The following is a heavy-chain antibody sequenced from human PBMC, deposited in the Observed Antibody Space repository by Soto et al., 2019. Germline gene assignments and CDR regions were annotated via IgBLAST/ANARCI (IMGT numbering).Heavy chain of an antibody. CDR1: GFTFDDYA. J-gene: IGHJ3*02. CDR2: ISWNSGSI. D-gene: IGHD6-19*01. Sequence: EVQLVESGGGLVQPGRSLRLSCAASGFTFDDYAMHWVRQAPGKGLEWVSGISWNSGSIGYADSVKGRFTISRDNAKNSLYLQMNSLRAEDTALYYCAKGQGWQRHEDAFDIWGQGTMVTVSS. V-gene: IGHV3-9*01. CDR3: AKGQGWQRHEDAFDI.